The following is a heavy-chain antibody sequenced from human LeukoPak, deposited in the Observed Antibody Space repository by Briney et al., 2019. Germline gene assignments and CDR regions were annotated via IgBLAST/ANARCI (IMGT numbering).Heavy chain of an antibody. CDR3: ARDGSGYDPRGGYHYYYGMDV. Sequence: GESLKISCKGSGYSFTSYWIGWVRQMPGKGLEWMGIIYPGDSDTRYSPSFQGQVTISADKSISTAYLQWSSLKASDTAMYYCARDGSGYDPRGGYHYYYGMDVWGQGTTVTVSS. CDR1: GYSFTSYW. V-gene: IGHV5-51*01. J-gene: IGHJ6*02. D-gene: IGHD5-12*01. CDR2: IYPGDSDT.